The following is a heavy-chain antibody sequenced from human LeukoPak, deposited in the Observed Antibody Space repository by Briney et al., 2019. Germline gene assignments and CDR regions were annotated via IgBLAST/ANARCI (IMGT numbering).Heavy chain of an antibody. CDR3: ARFGSGWYCFDH. V-gene: IGHV4-34*01. D-gene: IGHD6-19*01. CDR1: GGSFSGYY. Sequence: PSETLSLTCAVYGGSFSGYYWSWIRKPPGKGLEWIGEINHSGSTNYNPSLKSRVTISVDTSKNQFSLKLSSVTAADTAVYYCARFGSGWYCFDHWGQGTLVTVSS. CDR2: INHSGST. J-gene: IGHJ4*02.